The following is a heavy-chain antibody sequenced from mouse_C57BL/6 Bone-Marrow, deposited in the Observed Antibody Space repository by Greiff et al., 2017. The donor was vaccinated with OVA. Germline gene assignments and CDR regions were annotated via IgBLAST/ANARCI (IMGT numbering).Heavy chain of an antibody. CDR1: GFTFSSYA. D-gene: IGHD1-1*01. CDR2: ISDGGSYT. J-gene: IGHJ2*01. V-gene: IGHV5-4*01. CDR3: AREGCYGSSLFDY. Sequence: EVKLMESGGGLVKPGGSLKLSCAASGFTFSSYAMSWVRQTPEKRLEWVATISDGGSYTYYPDNVKGRFTISRDNAKNNLYLQMSHLKSEDTAMYYCAREGCYGSSLFDYWGQGTTLTVSS.